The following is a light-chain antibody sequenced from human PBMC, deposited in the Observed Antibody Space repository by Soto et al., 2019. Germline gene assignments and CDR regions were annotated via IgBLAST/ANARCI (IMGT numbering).Light chain of an antibody. CDR2: EVN. CDR3: SSYAGINNFRV. Sequence: QSVLTQPPSASGSPGQSVTISCTGTSSDVGGYNYVSWYQQHPGKAPKLMIYEVNKRPSGVPDRFSGSKSGNTASLTVSGLQAEDKADYYCSSYAGINNFRVFGGGTKLTVL. CDR1: SSDVGGYNY. V-gene: IGLV2-8*01. J-gene: IGLJ3*02.